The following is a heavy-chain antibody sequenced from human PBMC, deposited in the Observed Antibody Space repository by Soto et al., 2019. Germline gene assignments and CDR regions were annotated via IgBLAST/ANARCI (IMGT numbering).Heavy chain of an antibody. CDR1: GYSFTSYW. J-gene: IGHJ6*03. Sequence: PGESLKISCKGSGYSFTSYWISWVRQMPGKGLEWMGRIDPSDSYTNYSPSFQGHVTISADKSISTAYLQWSSLKAADTAVYYCARRGGYGSGKRLKGHYYYYMDVWGKGTTVTVSS. V-gene: IGHV5-10-1*01. CDR2: IDPSDSYT. D-gene: IGHD3-10*01. CDR3: ARRGGYGSGKRLKGHYYYYMDV.